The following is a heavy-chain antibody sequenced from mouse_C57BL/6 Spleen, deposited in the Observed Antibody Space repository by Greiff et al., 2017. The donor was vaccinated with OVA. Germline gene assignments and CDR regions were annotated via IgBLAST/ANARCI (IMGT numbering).Heavy chain of an antibody. CDR2: ISYDGSN. J-gene: IGHJ2*01. V-gene: IGHV3-6*01. CDR1: GYSITSGYY. CDR3: AREAGDWDNY. D-gene: IGHD4-1*01. Sequence: EVQLVESGPGLVKPSQSLSLTCSVTGYSITSGYYWNWIRQFPGNKLEWMGYISYDGSNNYNPSLKNRISITRDTSKNQFFLKLNSVTTEDTATYYCAREAGDWDNYWGQGTTLTVSS.